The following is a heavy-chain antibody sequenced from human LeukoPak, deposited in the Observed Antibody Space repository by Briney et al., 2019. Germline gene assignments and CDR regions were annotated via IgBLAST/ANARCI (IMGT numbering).Heavy chain of an antibody. CDR3: ARGKPAAPFDY. Sequence: PSETLSLTCTVSGGSISSSSYYWCWLRQPPGKGLEWIGSIYYSGSTNYNPSLKSRVTISVDKSKNQFPLKLSSVTAADTAVYYCARGKPAAPFDYWGQGTLVTVSS. CDR2: IYYSGST. V-gene: IGHV4-39*06. J-gene: IGHJ4*02. D-gene: IGHD6-13*01. CDR1: GGSISSSSYY.